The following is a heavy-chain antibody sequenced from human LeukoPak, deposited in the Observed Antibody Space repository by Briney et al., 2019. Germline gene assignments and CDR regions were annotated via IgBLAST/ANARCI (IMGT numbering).Heavy chain of an antibody. CDR2: IKSKTDGGTT. CDR1: GFTFSNAW. CDR3: PTSRYTTGWYPFY. J-gene: IGHJ4*02. V-gene: IGHV3-15*01. D-gene: IGHD6-19*01. Sequence: GGSLRLSCAASGFTFSNAWMSWVRQAPGKGLEWVGRIKSKTDGGTTDCAAPVKGRFTISRDDSKNTLYLQMNSLKTEDTAVYYSPTSRYTTGWYPFYWGQGTLVNVSS.